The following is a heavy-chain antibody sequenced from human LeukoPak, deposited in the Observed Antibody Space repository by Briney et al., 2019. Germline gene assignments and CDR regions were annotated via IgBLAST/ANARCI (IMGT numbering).Heavy chain of an antibody. CDR2: ISTTSTYI. J-gene: IGHJ4*02. CDR1: GFAFSSYN. CDR3: ARAGTCSSTSCDGGIEY. D-gene: IGHD2-2*01. V-gene: IGHV3-21*06. Sequence: GGSLRLSCAASGFAFSSYNMKWVRQAPGKGLEWVSFISTTSTYIYYADSVKGRFTVSRDNSKNLLYLQMGSLRVEDTAVYYCARAGTCSSTSCDGGIEYWGQGTLVTVSS.